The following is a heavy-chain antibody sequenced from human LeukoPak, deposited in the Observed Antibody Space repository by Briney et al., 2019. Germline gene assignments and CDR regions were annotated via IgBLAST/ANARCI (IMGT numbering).Heavy chain of an antibody. D-gene: IGHD4-11*01. CDR1: GFTFSSYA. CDR2: TSYDGSNK. Sequence: GGSLRLSCAASGFTFSSYAMHWVRQAPGKGLEWVAVTSYDGSNKYYADSVKGRFTISRDDSKNALYLQMNSLRAEDTAVYYCARVGTDYSNYGLFDYWGQGTLVTVSS. CDR3: ARVGTDYSNYGLFDY. V-gene: IGHV3-30-3*01. J-gene: IGHJ4*02.